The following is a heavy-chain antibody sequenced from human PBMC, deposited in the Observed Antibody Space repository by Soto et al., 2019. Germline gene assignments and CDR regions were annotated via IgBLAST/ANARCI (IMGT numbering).Heavy chain of an antibody. CDR2: IIPIFGTA. CDR3: ARRGVVVTAPPSYYGRDV. D-gene: IGHD2-21*02. CDR1: GGTFSSYA. Sequence: SVKVSCKASGGTFSSYAISWVRQAPGQGLEWMGGIIPIFGTANYAQKFQGRVTITADESTSTAYMELSSLRSEDTAVYYCARRGVVVTAPPSYYGRDVGGKGTTVTVSS. V-gene: IGHV1-69*13. J-gene: IGHJ6*04.